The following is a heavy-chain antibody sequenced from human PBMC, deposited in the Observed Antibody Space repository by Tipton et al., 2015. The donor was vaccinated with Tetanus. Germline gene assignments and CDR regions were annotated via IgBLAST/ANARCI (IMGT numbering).Heavy chain of an antibody. D-gene: IGHD3-10*01. V-gene: IGHV4-31*02. CDR1: GGSISSGGYY. CDR2: IYYSGST. J-gene: IGHJ4*02. CDR3: ARHPPPYYYGSGSYLDY. Sequence: LRLSCTVSGGSISSGGYYWSWIRQHPGKGLEWIGYIYYSGSTYYNPSLKSRVTISVDTSKNQFSLRLSSVTAADTAVYFCARHPPPYYYGSGSYLDYWGQGTPVTVSS.